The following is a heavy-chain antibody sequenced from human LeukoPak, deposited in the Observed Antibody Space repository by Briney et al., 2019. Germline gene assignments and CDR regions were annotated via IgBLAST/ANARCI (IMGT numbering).Heavy chain of an antibody. CDR1: GGSISSYY. CDR2: IYYSGSS. Sequence: SETLSLTCTVSGGSISSYYWSWIRQPPGKGLEWIGYIYYSGSSNYNPSLKSRVTISVDTSKNQFSLKLSSVTAADTAVYYCARGPGWLFVDYWGQGTLVTVSS. V-gene: IGHV4-59*01. CDR3: ARGPGWLFVDY. J-gene: IGHJ4*02. D-gene: IGHD3-9*01.